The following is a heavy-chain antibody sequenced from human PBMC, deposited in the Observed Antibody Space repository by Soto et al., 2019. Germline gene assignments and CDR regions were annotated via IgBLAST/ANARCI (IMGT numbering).Heavy chain of an antibody. CDR1: GFTFSSYS. CDR3: ARDASPLYYDILTGYYTTYYYGMDV. CDR2: ISSSSSTI. J-gene: IGHJ6*02. V-gene: IGHV3-48*01. D-gene: IGHD3-9*01. Sequence: GGSLRLSCAASGFTFSSYSMNWVRQAPGKGLEWVSYISSSSSTIYYADSVKGRFTISRDNAKNSLYLQMNSLRAEDTAVYYCARDASPLYYDILTGYYTTYYYGMDVWGQGTTVTVSS.